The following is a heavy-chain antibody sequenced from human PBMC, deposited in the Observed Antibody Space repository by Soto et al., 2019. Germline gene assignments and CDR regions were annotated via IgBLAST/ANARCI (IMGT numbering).Heavy chain of an antibody. Sequence: GGSLRLSCASSGFTFSSYAMHWVRQAPGKGLEWVALISYDGSDKDYADSVRGRFTISRDNSRNTLFLQMNSLRAEDTAVYYCARDYYKYYDSSGYYRSPAYWGQGTLVTVSS. CDR3: ARDYYKYYDSSGYYRSPAY. V-gene: IGHV3-30-3*01. J-gene: IGHJ4*02. CDR2: ISYDGSDK. D-gene: IGHD3-22*01. CDR1: GFTFSSYA.